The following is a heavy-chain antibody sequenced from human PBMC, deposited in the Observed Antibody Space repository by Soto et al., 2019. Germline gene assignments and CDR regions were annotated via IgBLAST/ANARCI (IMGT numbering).Heavy chain of an antibody. V-gene: IGHV1-18*01. CDR3: AREMVRGVGSDY. CDR2: ISTYNGNT. Sequence: ASMKFSLTASGFSLTIYCISWVRQAPGQGLEWMGWISTYNGNTKYAQKLQGRVTMTTDTSTSTAYMELRSLRSDDTAVFYCAREMVRGVGSDYWGQGTLVTVSS. CDR1: GFSLTIYC. J-gene: IGHJ4*02. D-gene: IGHD3-10*01.